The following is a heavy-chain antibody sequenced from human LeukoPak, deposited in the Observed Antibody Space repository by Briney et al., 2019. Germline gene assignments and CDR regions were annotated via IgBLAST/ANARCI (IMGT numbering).Heavy chain of an antibody. CDR1: GFTFSTYG. CDR2: IRYVGINK. Sequence: GGSLRLSCAASGFTFSTYGMHWVRQAPGKGLEWVSFIRYVGINKYYADSVKGRFTISRDNSKNTLYLQMNSLRAEDTAVYYCARSGSGSYYIFGRRKNYFDYGGQGTLVTVSS. CDR3: ARSGSGSYYIFGRRKNYFDY. J-gene: IGHJ4*02. V-gene: IGHV3-30*02. D-gene: IGHD3-10*01.